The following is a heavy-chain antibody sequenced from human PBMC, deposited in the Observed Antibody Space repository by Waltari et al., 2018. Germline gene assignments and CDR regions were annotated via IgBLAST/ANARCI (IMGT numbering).Heavy chain of an antibody. Sequence: QLQLQESGPGLVNPSETLSLTCTVSGVSISTSSYYWGWIRQPPGKGLDWIGSVHYGGSSYFNPSLKIRVTISVDTSKNQFSLKLTSVTAADTAVYYCATLPIPLELWYFDLWGRGTLVTVSS. CDR1: GVSISTSSYY. J-gene: IGHJ2*01. CDR3: ATLPIPLELWYFDL. D-gene: IGHD1-7*01. V-gene: IGHV4-39*01. CDR2: VHYGGSS.